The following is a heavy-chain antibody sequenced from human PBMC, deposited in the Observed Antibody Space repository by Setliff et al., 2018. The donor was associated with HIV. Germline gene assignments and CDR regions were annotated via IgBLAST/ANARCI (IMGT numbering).Heavy chain of an antibody. J-gene: IGHJ3*01. Sequence: PSETLSLTCAVSSYSISSGYYWGWIRQPPGKGLEWIAEIDHSGSTNYNPSLKSRVTISVDTSKNQLSLKLSSVTAADTAVYYCARGNGWYAFWGQGTMVTVSS. CDR3: ARGNGWYAF. CDR2: IDHSGST. V-gene: IGHV4-38-2*01. CDR1: SYSISSGYY. D-gene: IGHD6-19*01.